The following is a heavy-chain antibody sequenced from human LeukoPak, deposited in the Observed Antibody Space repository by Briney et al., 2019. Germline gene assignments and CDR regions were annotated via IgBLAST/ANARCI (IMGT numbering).Heavy chain of an antibody. Sequence: PGRSLRLSCEASGFTFSTYGMHWVRQAPGKGLEWVAVIWYDGSNKNYADSVKDRFTISRDNSKNTLYLQMNSLRAEDTAVYYCARGGRTTWHGMDVWGQGTTVTVSS. CDR2: IWYDGSNK. J-gene: IGHJ6*02. D-gene: IGHD4-17*01. CDR1: GFTFSTYG. CDR3: ARGGRTTWHGMDV. V-gene: IGHV3-33*01.